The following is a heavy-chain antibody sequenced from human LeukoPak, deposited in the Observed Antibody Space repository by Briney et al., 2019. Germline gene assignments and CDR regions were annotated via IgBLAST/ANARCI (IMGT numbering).Heavy chain of an antibody. CDR3: ARGGELTTVVLSWFDP. D-gene: IGHD4-23*01. CDR1: GYTFTGYY. J-gene: IGHJ5*02. CDR2: INPNSGGT. Sequence: ASVKVSCKASGYTFTGYYMHWVRQAPGQGLEWMGWINPNSGGTNYAQKFQGRVTMTRDTSISTAYMELSRLRSDDTAVYYCARGGELTTVVLSWFDPWGQGTLVTVSS. V-gene: IGHV1-2*02.